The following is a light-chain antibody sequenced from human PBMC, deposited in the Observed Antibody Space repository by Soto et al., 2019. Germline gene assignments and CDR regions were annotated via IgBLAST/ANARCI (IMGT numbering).Light chain of an antibody. CDR3: HQYDNLPLT. CDR1: HSISNY. Sequence: DIQLTQSPSSLSASLGDIVTITCLASHSISNYLNWYQYRPGKAPNLLIYAASSLQSGVPSRFSGSESGTDFTLTITSLQPEDIGIYYCHQYDNLPLTFGGGTKVDIK. J-gene: IGKJ4*01. V-gene: IGKV1-39*01. CDR2: AAS.